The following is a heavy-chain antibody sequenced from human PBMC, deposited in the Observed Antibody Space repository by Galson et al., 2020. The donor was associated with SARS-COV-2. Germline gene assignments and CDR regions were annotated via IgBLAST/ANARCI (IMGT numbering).Heavy chain of an antibody. J-gene: IGHJ4*02. CDR1: GFTFSSYA. CDR2: ISGSGGST. CDR3: AKDLWAVVVAATLDY. Sequence: GGSLRLSCAASGFTFSSYAMSWVRQAPGKGLEWVSAISGSGGSTYYADSVKGRFTISRDNSKNTLYLQMNSLRAEDTAVYYCAKDLWAVVVAATLDYWGQGTLVTVSS. V-gene: IGHV3-23*01. D-gene: IGHD2-15*01.